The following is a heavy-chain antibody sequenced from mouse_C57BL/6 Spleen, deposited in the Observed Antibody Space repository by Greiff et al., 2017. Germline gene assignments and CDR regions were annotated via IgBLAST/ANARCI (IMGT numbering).Heavy chain of an antibody. J-gene: IGHJ3*01. D-gene: IGHD3-1*01. CDR3: AQCCRSSAWFAY. CDR1: GYSFTDYN. CDR2: INPNYGTT. V-gene: IGHV1-39*01. Sequence: EVKLEESGPELVKPGASVKISCKASGYSFTDYNMHWVKQSNGQSLEWIGVINPNYGTTSYNQKFKGKATLTVDQSSSTAYMQLNSLTSADSAVEYCAQCCRSSAWFAYWGQGTLVTVSA.